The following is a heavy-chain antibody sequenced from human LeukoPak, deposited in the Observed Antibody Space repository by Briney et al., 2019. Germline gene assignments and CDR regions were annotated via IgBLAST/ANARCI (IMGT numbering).Heavy chain of an antibody. J-gene: IGHJ6*03. D-gene: IGHD2-15*01. CDR2: LNPNSGDT. CDR1: GYIFTGYY. V-gene: IGHV1-2*02. Sequence: ASVKVSCKASGYIFTGYYMHWVRQAPGQGLEWMGWLNPNSGDTEYAQKFQGRVTMTRDTSISTACMELSRLRSDDTAVYYCARANRVVAADYYYYYMEVWGKGTAVTVS. CDR3: ARANRVVAADYYYYYMEV.